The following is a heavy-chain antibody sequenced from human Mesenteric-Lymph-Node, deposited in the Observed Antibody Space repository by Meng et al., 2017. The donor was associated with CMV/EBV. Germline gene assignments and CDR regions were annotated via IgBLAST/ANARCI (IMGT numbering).Heavy chain of an antibody. CDR3: TRHGPESGRWYLFDF. CDR2: IRSKAYGGTP. Sequence: GESLKISCTGSGFTFSDYAVNWVRQAPGKGLEWVGLIRSKAYGGTPEYGASVKGRVTLSRDDSKSIAYLQMNSLNTEDTAVYYCTRHGPESGRWYLFDFWGLGTLVTVSS. D-gene: IGHD6-13*01. CDR1: GFTFSDYA. V-gene: IGHV3-49*04. J-gene: IGHJ4*02.